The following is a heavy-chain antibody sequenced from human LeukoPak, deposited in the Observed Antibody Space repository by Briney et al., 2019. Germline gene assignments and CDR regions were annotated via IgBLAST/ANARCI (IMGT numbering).Heavy chain of an antibody. CDR1: GFTFSSYA. Sequence: GGSLRLSCAASGFTFSSYAMSWVRQALGKGLEWVSAISGSGGSTYYADSVKGRFTISRDNSKNTLYLQMNSLRAEDTAVYYCARDLLPSGSYFYYYYGMDVWGQGTTVTVSS. J-gene: IGHJ6*02. D-gene: IGHD1-26*01. CDR3: ARDLLPSGSYFYYYYGMDV. CDR2: ISGSGGST. V-gene: IGHV3-23*01.